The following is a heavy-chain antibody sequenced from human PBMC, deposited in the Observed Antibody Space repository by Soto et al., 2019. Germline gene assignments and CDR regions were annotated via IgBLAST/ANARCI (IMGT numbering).Heavy chain of an antibody. J-gene: IGHJ4*02. D-gene: IGHD4-17*01. CDR3: ARANGDYRLDY. V-gene: IGHV3-74*01. CDR2: INSDGSST. Sequence: EVQLVESGGGLVQPVGSLRLSCSDSGFTFSTYWMHWVRQAPGKGLMWVSRINSDGSSTNYADSVKGRFTISRDNAKNTLYLQMNSLRAEDRAVYYCARANGDYRLDYWGQGIVVTVSS. CDR1: GFTFSTYW.